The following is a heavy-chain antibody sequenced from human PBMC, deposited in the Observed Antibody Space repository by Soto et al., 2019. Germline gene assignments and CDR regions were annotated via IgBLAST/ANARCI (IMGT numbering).Heavy chain of an antibody. V-gene: IGHV1-18*04. D-gene: IGHD5-18*01. CDR3: AVDVDTAMVTYYYGMDV. Sequence: ASVKVSCKASGYTFTSYGISWVRQAPGQGLEWMGWISAYNGNTNYAQKLQGRVTMTTDTSTSTAYMELRSLRSDDTAVYYCAVDVDTAMVTYYYGMDVWRQGTTVTVSS. CDR1: GYTFTSYG. J-gene: IGHJ6*02. CDR2: ISAYNGNT.